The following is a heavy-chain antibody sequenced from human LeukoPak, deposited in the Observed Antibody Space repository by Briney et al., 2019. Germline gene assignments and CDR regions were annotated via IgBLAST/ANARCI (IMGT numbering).Heavy chain of an antibody. CDR2: IIPIFGTA. D-gene: IGHD1-26*01. J-gene: IGHJ4*02. V-gene: IGHV1-69*13. Sequence: SVKVSCKASGGTFSSYAISWVRQAPGQGLEWMGGIIPIFGTANYAQKFQGRVTITADESTSTAYMELSSLRSEDTAVYYCASLYSGSYSGSRAHIDYWGQGTLVTVSS. CDR1: GGTFSSYA. CDR3: ASLYSGSYSGSRAHIDY.